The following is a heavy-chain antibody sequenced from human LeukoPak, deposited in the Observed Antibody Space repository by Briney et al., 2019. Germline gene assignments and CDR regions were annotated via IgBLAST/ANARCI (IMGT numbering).Heavy chain of an antibody. D-gene: IGHD3-10*01. CDR2: ISSNGGST. V-gene: IGHV3-64*01. CDR3: ARDRWSMVRGVNDY. Sequence: PGGSLRLSCAASGFTFSSYAMHWVRQAPGKGLEYVSAISSNGGSTYYANSVKGRFTISRDNSKNTLYLQMGSLRAEDMAVYYCARDRWSMVRGVNDYWGQGTLVTVSS. CDR1: GFTFSSYA. J-gene: IGHJ4*02.